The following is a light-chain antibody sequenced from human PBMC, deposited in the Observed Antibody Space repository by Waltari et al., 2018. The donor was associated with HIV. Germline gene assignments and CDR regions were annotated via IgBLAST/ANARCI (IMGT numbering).Light chain of an antibody. CDR3: AAWDDSLSVVYV. CDR1: SSTIARKY. V-gene: IGLV1-47*01. Sequence: HSVLTQPPSASGTPGQRVAISCSGSSSTIARKYVSCHQQPPATAPKLLIYRNNQRPSGVPDRFSGSKAGTSASLAISGLRSEDEADYYCAAWDDSLSVVYVFGTGTKVTVL. CDR2: RNN. J-gene: IGLJ1*01.